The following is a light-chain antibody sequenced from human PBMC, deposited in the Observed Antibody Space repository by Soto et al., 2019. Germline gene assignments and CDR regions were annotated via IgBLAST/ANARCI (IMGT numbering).Light chain of an antibody. CDR2: AAS. V-gene: IGKV1-9*01. CDR3: QQYIDTRT. Sequence: IQLTQSPSSLSASVGDRVTITCRASQGISSYLAWYQQKPGKAPKLLIYAASTLQSGVPSRFSGSGSGTDFTLTISRLEPGDFAMYYCQQYIDTRTFGQGTKVDIK. J-gene: IGKJ1*01. CDR1: QGISSY.